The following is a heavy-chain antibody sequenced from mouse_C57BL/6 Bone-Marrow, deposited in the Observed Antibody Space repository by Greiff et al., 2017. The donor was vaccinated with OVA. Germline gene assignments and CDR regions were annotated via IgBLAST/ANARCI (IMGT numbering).Heavy chain of an antibody. V-gene: IGHV1-59*01. CDR2: IDPSDSYT. D-gene: IGHD1-1*01. CDR3: ASPYGSSPGYAMDY. J-gene: IGHJ4*01. Sequence: QVQLQQPGAELVRPGTSVKLSCKASGYTFTSYWMHWVKQRPGQGLEWIGVIDPSDSYTNYNQKFKGKATLTVDTSSSTAYMQLSSLTSEDSAVYYCASPYGSSPGYAMDYWGQGTSVTVSS. CDR1: GYTFTSYW.